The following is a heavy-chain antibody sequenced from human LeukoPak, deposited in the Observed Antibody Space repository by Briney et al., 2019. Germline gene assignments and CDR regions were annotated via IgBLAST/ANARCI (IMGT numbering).Heavy chain of an antibody. CDR2: IYYSGST. CDR1: GGSFSGYY. D-gene: IGHD6-13*01. CDR3: AREGYSSTTYYYYYGMDV. Sequence: SETLSLTCAVYGGSFSGYYWSWIRQPPGKGLEWIGYIYYSGSTNYNPSLKSRVTISVDTSKNQFSLKLSSVTAADTAVYYCAREGYSSTTYYYYYGMDVWGQGTTVTVSS. J-gene: IGHJ6*02. V-gene: IGHV4-59*01.